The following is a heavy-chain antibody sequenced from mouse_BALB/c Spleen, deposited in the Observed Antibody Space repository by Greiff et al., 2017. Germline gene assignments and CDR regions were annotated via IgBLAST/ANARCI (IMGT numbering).Heavy chain of an antibody. CDR1: GFNIKDTY. V-gene: IGHV14-3*02. D-gene: IGHD2-4*01. Sequence: VQLQQSGAELVKPGASVKLSCTASGFNIKDTYMHWVKQRPEQGLEWIGRIDPANGNTKYDPKFQGKATITADTSSNKAYLQLSSLTSEDTAVYYCARRYYDYDGFAYWGQGTLVTVSA. CDR2: IDPANGNT. J-gene: IGHJ3*01. CDR3: ARRYYDYDGFAY.